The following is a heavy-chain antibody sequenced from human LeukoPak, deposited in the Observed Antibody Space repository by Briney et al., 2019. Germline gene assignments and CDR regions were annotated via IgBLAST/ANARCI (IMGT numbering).Heavy chain of an antibody. V-gene: IGHV3-21*01. CDR2: ISSGSDYI. Sequence: GGSLRLSCAASGFTFRRYSMSWVRQAPGKGLEWASTISSGSDYIYYADSVRGRFTISRDNFRNSVFLEVNSLRAEDTAIYYCARDLSLAMPGGFDYWGQGILVTVSS. J-gene: IGHJ4*02. CDR3: ARDLSLAMPGGFDY. D-gene: IGHD1-26*01. CDR1: GFTFRRYS.